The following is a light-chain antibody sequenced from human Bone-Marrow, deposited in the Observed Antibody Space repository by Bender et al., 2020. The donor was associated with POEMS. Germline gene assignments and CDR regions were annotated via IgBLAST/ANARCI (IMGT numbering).Light chain of an antibody. Sequence: QSALTQPASVSGSPGQSITISCTGTSGDVGGYNYVSWYQQQSGKVPKLIIFDVNNRPSGISTRFSGSKSGNTASLTISGLQAEDEADYYCCSYAGSGTSVFGSGTKVTVL. J-gene: IGLJ1*01. CDR2: DVN. CDR3: CSYAGSGTSV. V-gene: IGLV2-14*03. CDR1: SGDVGGYNY.